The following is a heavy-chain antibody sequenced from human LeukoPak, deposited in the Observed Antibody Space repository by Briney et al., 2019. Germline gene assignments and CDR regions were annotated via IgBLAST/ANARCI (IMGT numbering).Heavy chain of an antibody. CDR1: GYTFTSYD. D-gene: IGHD2-15*01. CDR3: ARAPEGGIVVVVANEADY. CDR2: VNPNSGHT. J-gene: IGHJ4*02. V-gene: IGHV1-8*01. Sequence: ASVKVSCKASGYTFTSYDINWVRQATGQGLEWMGWVNPNSGHTGYAQKFQGRVTMTRNTSISTAYMELSSLRSEDTAVYYCARAPEGGIVVVVANEADYWGQGTLVTVSS.